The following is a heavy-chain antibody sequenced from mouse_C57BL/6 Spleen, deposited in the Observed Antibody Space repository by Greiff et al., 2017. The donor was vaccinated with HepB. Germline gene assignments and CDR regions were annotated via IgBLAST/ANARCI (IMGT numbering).Heavy chain of an antibody. J-gene: IGHJ1*03. CDR1: GFSLTSYA. Sequence: QVQLKQSGPGLVAPSQSLSITCTVSGFSLTSYAISWVRQPPGKGLEWLGVIWTGGGTNYNSALKSRLSISKDNSKSQVFLKMNSLQPDDTARYYCARKADYYGSSSWYVDVWGTGTTVTVSS. D-gene: IGHD1-1*01. CDR3: ARKADYYGSSSWYVDV. V-gene: IGHV2-9-1*01. CDR2: IWTGGGT.